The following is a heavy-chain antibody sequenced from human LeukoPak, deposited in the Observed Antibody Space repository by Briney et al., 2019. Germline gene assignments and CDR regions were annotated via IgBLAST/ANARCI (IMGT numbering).Heavy chain of an antibody. CDR2: IYYSGST. CDR3: ARHNYYDSSGSDAFDI. CDR1: GGSISSYY. J-gene: IGHJ3*02. V-gene: IGHV4-59*08. D-gene: IGHD3-22*01. Sequence: KTSETLSLTCTVSGGSISSYYWSWIRQPPGKGLEWIGYIYYSGSTNYNPSLKSRVTISVDTSKNQFSLKLSSVTAADTAVYYCARHNYYDSSGSDAFDIWGQGTMVTVSS.